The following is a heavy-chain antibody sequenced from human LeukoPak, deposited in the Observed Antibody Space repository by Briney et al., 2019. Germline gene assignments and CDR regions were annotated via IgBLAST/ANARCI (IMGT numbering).Heavy chain of an antibody. Sequence: PSETLSLTCTVSGGSFSSYYWSWVRQPPGKGLEWIGYIYYSGSTNYNPSLRSRVTIAVDTSKNQFSLKLSSVTATDTAVYYCARDGSGITGTTPFDPWGQGTLVTVSS. J-gene: IGHJ5*02. CDR3: ARDGSGITGTTPFDP. CDR1: GGSFSSYY. V-gene: IGHV4-59*01. CDR2: IYYSGST. D-gene: IGHD1-7*01.